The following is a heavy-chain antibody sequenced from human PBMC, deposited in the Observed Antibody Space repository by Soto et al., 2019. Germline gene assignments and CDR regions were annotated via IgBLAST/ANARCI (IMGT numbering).Heavy chain of an antibody. D-gene: IGHD2-2*01. J-gene: IGHJ4*02. CDR1: GYTFIRYY. V-gene: IGHV1-46*01. CDR3: ARDRVEVPHPMYYFDY. Sequence: GSVKVSFKACGYTFIRYYVHWVRQAPGQGLEWMGIINPSGGSTSYAQKFQGRVTMTRDTSTSTVYMELSSLGSEDTAVYYCARDRVEVPHPMYYFDYWGQGTMVTVSS. CDR2: INPSGGST.